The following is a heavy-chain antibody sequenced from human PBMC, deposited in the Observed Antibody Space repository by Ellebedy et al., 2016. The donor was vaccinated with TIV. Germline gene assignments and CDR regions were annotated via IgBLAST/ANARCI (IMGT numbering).Heavy chain of an antibody. CDR3: ATEAVAGSLVIY. D-gene: IGHD6-19*01. J-gene: IGHJ4*02. Sequence: ASVKVSCKVSGYTLTELSMHWVRQAPGKGLEWMGGFDPEDGVTIYAQKFQGRVTMTEDTSTDTAYMELSSLRSEDTAVYYCATEAVAGSLVIYWGQGTLVTVSS. CDR2: FDPEDGVT. CDR1: GYTLTELS. V-gene: IGHV1-24*01.